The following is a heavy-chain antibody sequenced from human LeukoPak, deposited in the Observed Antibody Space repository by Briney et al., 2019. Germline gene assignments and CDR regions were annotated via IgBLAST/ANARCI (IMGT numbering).Heavy chain of an antibody. CDR3: ARSFNYYGSGSYYNFDY. CDR1: GGTFSSYA. J-gene: IGHJ4*02. Sequence: SVKVSCKASGGTFSSYAISWVRQAPGQGLEWMGRIIPILGIANYAQKFQGRVTITADKSTSTAYMELSSLRSEDTAVYYCARSFNYYGSGSYYNFDYWGQGTLVTVSS. CDR2: IIPILGIA. V-gene: IGHV1-69*04. D-gene: IGHD3-10*01.